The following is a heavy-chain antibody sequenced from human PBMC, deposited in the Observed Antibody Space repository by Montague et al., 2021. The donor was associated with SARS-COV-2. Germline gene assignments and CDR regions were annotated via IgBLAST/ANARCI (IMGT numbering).Heavy chain of an antibody. V-gene: IGHV4-39*01. CDR2: NYYSGSA. D-gene: IGHD3-10*01. CDR3: ARLESTRGVIIRGAFHI. CDR1: GDSINNNRYY. J-gene: IGHJ3*02. Sequence: SETLSLTCSVSGDSINNNRYYWVWLRQPPGQGLEWIGSNYYSGSAYYNPTIQSRVTISVDTSKDQFSLKLNSVTATDTAVYYCARLESTRGVIIRGAFHIWGQGTKVTVSS.